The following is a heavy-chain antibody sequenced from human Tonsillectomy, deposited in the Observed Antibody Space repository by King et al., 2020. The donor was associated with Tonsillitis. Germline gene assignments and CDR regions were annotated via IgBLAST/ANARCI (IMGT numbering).Heavy chain of an antibody. J-gene: IGHJ6*02. V-gene: IGHV4-39*07. CDR1: GVSITSSSYY. D-gene: IGHD4-17*01. CDR3: ARRPTTAGDYASDYYYYGMDV. Sequence: QLQESGPGLVKPSETLSLTCTVSGVSITSSSYYWGWIRQPPGKGLEWIGSIYYSGSTYYNPSLKSRVAISVDTSKNQFSLKLSSVTAADTAVYYCARRPTTAGDYASDYYYYGMDVWGQGTTVTVSS. CDR2: IYYSGST.